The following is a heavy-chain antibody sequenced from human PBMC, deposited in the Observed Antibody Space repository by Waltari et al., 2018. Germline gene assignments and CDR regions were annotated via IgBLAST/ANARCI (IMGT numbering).Heavy chain of an antibody. CDR3: ARVSRKRLIAARPNNWFDP. J-gene: IGHJ5*02. CDR2: INHSGST. Sequence: QVQLQQWGAGLLKPSETLSLTCAVYGGSFSGYYWSWIRQPPGKGLEWIGEINHSGSTNYNPSLKSRVPISVDTSKNQFSLKLSSVTAADTAVYYCARVSRKRLIAARPNNWFDPWGQGTLVTVSS. V-gene: IGHV4-34*01. CDR1: GGSFSGYY. D-gene: IGHD6-6*01.